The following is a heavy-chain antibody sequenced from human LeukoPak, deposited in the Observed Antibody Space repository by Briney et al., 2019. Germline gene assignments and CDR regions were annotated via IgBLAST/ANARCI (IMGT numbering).Heavy chain of an antibody. D-gene: IGHD3-16*02. CDR2: IKQDGSEK. CDR1: GFTFSSYW. CDR3: AREYYDYVWGSYRYDDY. V-gene: IGHV3-7*01. Sequence: GGSLRLSCAASGFTFSSYWMSWVRQAPGKGLEWVANIKQDGSEKYYVDSVKGRFTISRDNAKNSPYLQMNSLRAEDTAVYYCAREYYDYVWGSYRYDDYWGQGTLVTVSS. J-gene: IGHJ4*02.